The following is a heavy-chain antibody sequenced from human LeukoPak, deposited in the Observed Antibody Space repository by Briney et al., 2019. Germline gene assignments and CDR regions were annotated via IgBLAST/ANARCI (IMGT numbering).Heavy chain of an antibody. CDR2: ISSSSNYT. J-gene: IGHJ4*02. D-gene: IGHD6-13*01. CDR1: GFTFSRNA. Sequence: PGGSLRLSCAASGFTFSRNAMNWVRQAPGKGLEWVSFISSSSNYTSYADSVKGRFTISRDNAKSSLYLQMNSLRAEDTAVYYCARPLDSSNNYFDYWGQGTLVTVSA. CDR3: ARPLDSSNNYFDY. V-gene: IGHV3-21*01.